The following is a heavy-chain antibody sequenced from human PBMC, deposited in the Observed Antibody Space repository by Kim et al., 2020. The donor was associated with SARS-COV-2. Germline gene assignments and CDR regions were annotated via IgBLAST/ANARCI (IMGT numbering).Heavy chain of an antibody. CDR3: ARGDLFYYYGMDV. D-gene: IGHD2-21*01. V-gene: IGHV4-31*02. J-gene: IGHJ6*02. Sequence: NPSLKSRVTISVDTSKNQFSLKLSSVTAADTAVYYCARGDLFYYYGMDVWGQGTTVTVSS.